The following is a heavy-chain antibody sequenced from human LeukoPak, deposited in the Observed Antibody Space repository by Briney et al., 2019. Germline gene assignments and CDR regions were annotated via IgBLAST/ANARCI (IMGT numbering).Heavy chain of an antibody. D-gene: IGHD1-7*01. CDR2: ISSNGVST. CDR1: EFIFTSYE. V-gene: IGHV3-64*01. Sequence: GGSLGLSCATSEFIFTSYEMHWVRQTPGKGLEYVSGISSNGVSTYYAISVKGRFTISRDNSKNTLSLQMGSLKSEDMAVYYCARSTEGTAHFDYWGQGTLVTVSS. CDR3: ARSTEGTAHFDY. J-gene: IGHJ4*02.